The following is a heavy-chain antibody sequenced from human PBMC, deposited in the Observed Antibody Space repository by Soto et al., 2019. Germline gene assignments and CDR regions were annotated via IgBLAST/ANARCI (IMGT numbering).Heavy chain of an antibody. J-gene: IGHJ3*02. CDR3: ARASYLDPAFDI. D-gene: IGHD2-2*03. CDR1: GYTFTSYD. CDR2: VNPNSGNT. Sequence: QVQLVQSGAEVKRPGASVKVSCKASGYTFTSYDFNWVRQAHGQGLEWMGWVNPNSGNTDYAQKFQGRVTMTRNTSIRTAYMELSSLRSEDTAVYYCARASYLDPAFDIWGQGTMVTVSS. V-gene: IGHV1-8*01.